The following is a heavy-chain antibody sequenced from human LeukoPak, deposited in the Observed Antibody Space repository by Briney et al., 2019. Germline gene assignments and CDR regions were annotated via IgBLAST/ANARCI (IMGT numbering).Heavy chain of an antibody. CDR3: ASSSYFSMIVVLD. CDR1: GFTISSNY. CDR2: IKYGGSP. Sequence: PGGSLRLSCAASGFTISSNYLSWIRQPPGKGLEWIGSIKYGGSPYYKPSLKSRVTISIDTPKNQLALKLSSVTAADTALYYCASSSYFSMIVVLDWGQGALVTVSS. D-gene: IGHD3-22*01. J-gene: IGHJ4*02. V-gene: IGHV4-39*06.